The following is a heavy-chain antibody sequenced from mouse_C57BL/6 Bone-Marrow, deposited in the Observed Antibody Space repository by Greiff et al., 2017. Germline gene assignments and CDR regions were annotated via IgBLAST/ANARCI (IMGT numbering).Heavy chain of an antibody. J-gene: IGHJ3*01. D-gene: IGHD1-1*01. CDR2: IYPGGGYT. CDR3: AGGYGCGFAY. CDR1: GYTFTNYW. Sequence: VQLQQSGAELVRPGTSVKISCKASGYTFTNYWLGWVKQRPGHGLEWIGDIYPGGGYTNYNEKFKGKATLTADTSSSTASMQLSSRTSEDSAVYFCAGGYGCGFAYWGQGTLVTVSA. V-gene: IGHV1-63*02.